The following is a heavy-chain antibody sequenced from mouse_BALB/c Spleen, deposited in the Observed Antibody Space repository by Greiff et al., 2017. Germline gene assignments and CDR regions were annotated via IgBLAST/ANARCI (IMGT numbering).Heavy chain of an antibody. J-gene: IGHJ2*01. V-gene: IGHV5-6-5*01. CDR1: GFTFSSYA. Sequence: EVQRVESGGGLVKPGGSLKLSCAASGFTFSSYAMSWVRQTPEKRLEWVASISSGGSTYYPDSVKGRFTISRDNARNILYLQMSSLRSEDTAMYYCAMVGYYFDYWGQGTTLTVSS. D-gene: IGHD2-2*01. CDR3: AMVGYYFDY. CDR2: ISSGGST.